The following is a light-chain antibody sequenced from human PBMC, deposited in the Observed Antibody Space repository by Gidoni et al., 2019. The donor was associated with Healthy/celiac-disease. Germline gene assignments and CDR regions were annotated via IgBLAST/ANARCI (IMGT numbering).Light chain of an antibody. CDR2: GNS. CDR3: QSYDSSRSGSKV. V-gene: IGLV1-40*01. J-gene: IGLJ3*02. CDR1: SSNIGAGYD. Sequence: QSVLTRPPSVSGAPGQRVTISCTGSSSNIGAGYDVHWYQQLPGTAPKLLIYGNSNRPSGVPDRFSGSKSGTSASLAITGLQAEDEADYYCQSYDSSRSGSKVFGGGTKLTVL.